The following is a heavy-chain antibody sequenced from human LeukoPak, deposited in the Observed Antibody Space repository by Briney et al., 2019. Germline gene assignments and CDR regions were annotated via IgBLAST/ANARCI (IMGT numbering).Heavy chain of an antibody. Sequence: GASVKVSCKASGHTFTGYYMHWVRQAPGQGLEWMGWINPNSGGTNYAQKFQGWVTMTRDTSISTAYMELSRLRSDDTAVYYCAREYYDFWSGLHNRYGMDVWGQGTTVTVSS. V-gene: IGHV1-2*04. CDR3: AREYYDFWSGLHNRYGMDV. CDR1: GHTFTGYY. CDR2: INPNSGGT. D-gene: IGHD3-3*01. J-gene: IGHJ6*02.